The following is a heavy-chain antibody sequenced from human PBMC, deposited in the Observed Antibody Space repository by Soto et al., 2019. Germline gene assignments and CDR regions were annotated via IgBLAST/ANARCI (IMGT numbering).Heavy chain of an antibody. J-gene: IGHJ4*02. CDR3: VRDGDVCSGSDCFRHFSY. D-gene: IGHD2-21*02. CDR1: KISINNYW. CDR2: IRGDGHET. V-gene: IGHV3-7*03. Sequence: EVQLVESGGGLVQPGGSLRLSCAASKISINNYWMSWVRQAPGKGLEWVANIRGDGHETRYVDSVKGRFAISRDNALNSLSLQMNSLRDEDTAIYYCVRDGDVCSGSDCFRHFSYWGQGTLVTVSS.